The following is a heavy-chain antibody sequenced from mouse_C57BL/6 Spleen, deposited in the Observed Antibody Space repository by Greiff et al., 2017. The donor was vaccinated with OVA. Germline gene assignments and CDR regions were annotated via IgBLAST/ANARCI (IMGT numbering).Heavy chain of an antibody. J-gene: IGHJ1*03. D-gene: IGHD1-1*01. CDR2: ISDGGSYT. CDR1: GFTFSSYA. CDR3: ARDETTVVGGWYFDV. Sequence: EVMLVESGGGLVKPGGSLKLSCAASGFTFSSYAMSWVRQTPEKRLEWVATISDGGSYTYYPDNVKGRFTISRDNAKNNLYLQMSHLKSEDTAMYYCARDETTVVGGWYFDVWGTGTTVTVSS. V-gene: IGHV5-4*01.